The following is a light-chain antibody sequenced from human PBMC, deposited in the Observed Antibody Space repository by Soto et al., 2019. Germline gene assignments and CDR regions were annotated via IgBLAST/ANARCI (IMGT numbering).Light chain of an antibody. J-gene: IGKJ4*01. CDR1: QSVSSSY. CDR3: QQYGSTPLT. CDR2: GAS. Sequence: EIVLTQSPGTLSLSPGERATLSCSASQSVSSSYLAWYQQKPGQAPRRLIYGASSRATGIPDRFSGSGSGTDFTLTISRLEPEDVAVYYCQQYGSTPLTGGGRTKMEIQ. V-gene: IGKV3-20*01.